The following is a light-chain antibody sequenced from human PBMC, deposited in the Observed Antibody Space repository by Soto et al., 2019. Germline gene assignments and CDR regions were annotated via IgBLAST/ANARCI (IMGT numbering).Light chain of an antibody. CDR1: QTVSSN. V-gene: IGKV3-15*01. J-gene: IGKJ4*01. CDR2: GAS. Sequence: EIVMTQSPATLSVSPGEGATLSCRASQTVSSNLAWYQQKPGQAPRLLIYGASTRATGIPARFSGSGSGTEFTLTISSLQSEDFAVYYCHQYNNSPLTFGGGTKVEIK. CDR3: HQYNNSPLT.